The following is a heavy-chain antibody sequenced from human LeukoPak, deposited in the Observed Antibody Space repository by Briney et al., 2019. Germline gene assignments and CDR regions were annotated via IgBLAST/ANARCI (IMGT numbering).Heavy chain of an antibody. CDR2: ISYDGSNK. CDR3: ARSVGGGVTGTGDWFDP. V-gene: IGHV3-30-3*01. D-gene: IGHD6-19*01. Sequence: GGSLRLSCAASGFTFSSYAMHWVRQAPGKGLEWVAVISYDGSNKYYADSVKGRFTISRDDSENTLYLQMNSLRAEDTAVYYCARSVGGGVTGTGDWFDPWGQGTLVTVSS. J-gene: IGHJ5*02. CDR1: GFTFSSYA.